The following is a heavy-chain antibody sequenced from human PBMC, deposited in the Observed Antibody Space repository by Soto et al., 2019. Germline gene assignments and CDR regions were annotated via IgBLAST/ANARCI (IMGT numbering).Heavy chain of an antibody. CDR1: GLTFSGSA. Sequence: VQLVESGGGLVQPGGSLKLSCAASGLTFSGSAMHWVRQASGKGLEWVGRSRSRANNYATTYAASVKGRFTISRDESKNTTYLQMNSLKAEDTAVYYGSTLIYDTSTFDDLDYWGRGTLVTVSS. CDR2: SRSRANNYAT. V-gene: IGHV3-73*02. J-gene: IGHJ4*02. D-gene: IGHD3-22*01. CDR3: STLIYDTSTFDDLDY.